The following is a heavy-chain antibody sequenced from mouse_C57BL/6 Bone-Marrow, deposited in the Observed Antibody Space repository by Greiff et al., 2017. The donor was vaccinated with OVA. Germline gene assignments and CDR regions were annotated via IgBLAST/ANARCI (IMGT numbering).Heavy chain of an antibody. V-gene: IGHV1-87*01. Sequence: QVQLQQSGPELARPWASVKISCQAFYTFSRRVHFAIRDTNYWMQWVKQRPGQGLEWIGAIYPGNGGTSYNQKFKGKATLTADKPSSTAYMQLSSRTSEDSAVYYCAVLYGNYGLYFDVWGTGTTVTVSS. D-gene: IGHD2-1*01. CDR3: SEDSAVYYCAVLYGNYGLYFDV. J-gene: IGHJ1*03. CDR1: YTFSRRVH. CDR2: GQGLEWIG.